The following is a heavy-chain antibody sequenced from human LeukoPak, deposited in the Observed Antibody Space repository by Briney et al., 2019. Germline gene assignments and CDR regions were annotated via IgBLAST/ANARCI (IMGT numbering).Heavy chain of an antibody. CDR2: ISSSSSYI. D-gene: IGHD3-9*01. J-gene: IGHJ4*02. CDR1: GFTFSSYS. CDR3: LKAGAAIRYFDWLLPFDY. V-gene: IGHV3-21*01. Sequence: GGSLRLSCAASGFTFSSYSMTWVRQAPGQGLEWVSSISSSSSYIYYADSVKGRFTIFRDNAKNLLYLQMNSLRAEDTAVYFFLKAGAAIRYFDWLLPFDYWGQGTLVTVSS.